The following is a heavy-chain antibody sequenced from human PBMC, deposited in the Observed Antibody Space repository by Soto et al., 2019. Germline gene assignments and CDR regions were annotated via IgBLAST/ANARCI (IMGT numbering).Heavy chain of an antibody. CDR1: GFTFGSYD. Sequence: GESLKISCAASGFTFGSYDMHWVRQATGKGLEWVSAIGTAGDTYYPGSVKGRFTISRENAKNSLYLQMNSLRAEDTAVYYCARESGYSYGYGFYYYYGMDVWGQGTTVTVS. J-gene: IGHJ6*02. D-gene: IGHD5-18*01. CDR3: ARESGYSYGYGFYYYYGMDV. V-gene: IGHV3-13*01. CDR2: IGTAGDT.